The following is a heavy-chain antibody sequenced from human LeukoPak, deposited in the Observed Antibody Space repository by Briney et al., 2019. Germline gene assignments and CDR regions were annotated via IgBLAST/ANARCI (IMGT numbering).Heavy chain of an antibody. CDR1: GHTFTGYY. V-gene: IGHV1-2*02. D-gene: IGHD5-12*01. CDR3: ARVVTTIFEVGY. CDR2: INPNSGGT. J-gene: IGHJ4*02. Sequence: ASVKVSCKASGHTFTGYYMHWVRQAPGQGLEWMGWINPNSGGTNYAQKFQGRVTMTRDTSISTAYMELSRLRSDDTAVYYCARVVTTIFEVGYWGQGTLVTVSS.